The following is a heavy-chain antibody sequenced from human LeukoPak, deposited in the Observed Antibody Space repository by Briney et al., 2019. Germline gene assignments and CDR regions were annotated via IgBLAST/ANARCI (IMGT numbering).Heavy chain of an antibody. CDR3: ARQRGLDIVVVVAVIYYFDY. CDR1: GGSISSSSYY. D-gene: IGHD2-15*01. V-gene: IGHV4-39*01. CDR2: IYYSGST. Sequence: PSETLSLTCTVSGGSISSSSYYWGWIRQPPGKGLEWIGSIYYSGSTYYNPSLKSRVTISVDTSKNQFSLKLSSVTAADTAVYYCARQRGLDIVVVVAVIYYFDYWGQGTLVTVSS. J-gene: IGHJ4*02.